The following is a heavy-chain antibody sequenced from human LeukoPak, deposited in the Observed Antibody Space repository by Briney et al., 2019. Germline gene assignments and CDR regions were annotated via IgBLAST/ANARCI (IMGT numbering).Heavy chain of an antibody. CDR3: ARASSESIAARPYWFDP. Sequence: SVKVSCKAYGGTFSSYAISWVRQAPGQGLEWMGGIIPIFGTANYAQKFQGRVTITTDESTSTAYMELSSLRSEDTAVYYCARASSESIAARPYWFDPWGQGTLVTVSS. CDR1: GGTFSSYA. V-gene: IGHV1-69*05. CDR2: IIPIFGTA. J-gene: IGHJ5*02. D-gene: IGHD6-6*01.